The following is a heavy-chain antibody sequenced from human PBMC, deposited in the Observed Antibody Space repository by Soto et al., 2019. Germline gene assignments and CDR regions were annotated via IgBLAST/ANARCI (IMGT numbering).Heavy chain of an antibody. CDR3: AKVGYYDSSGHNWFDP. CDR2: ISGSGGST. Sequence: EVQLLESGGGLVQPGGSLRLSCAVSGFTFSSYVMSWVRQAPGKGLEWVSAISGSGGSTYYADSVKGRFTISRDNSKNTLDLQMNSLRADDTAVYYCAKVGYYDSSGHNWFDPWGQGTLVTVSS. V-gene: IGHV3-23*01. D-gene: IGHD3-22*01. J-gene: IGHJ5*02. CDR1: GFTFSSYV.